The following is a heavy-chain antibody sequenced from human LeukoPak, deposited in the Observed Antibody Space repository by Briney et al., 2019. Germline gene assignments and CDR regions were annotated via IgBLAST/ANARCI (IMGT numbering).Heavy chain of an antibody. V-gene: IGHV3-66*01. J-gene: IGHJ4*02. CDR3: ARLNFGDDY. CDR2: IYGSTSA. CDR1: GFTVSSKY. Sequence: PGGSLRLSCAASGFTVSSKYINWVRQAPGKGPEWVSLIYGSTSADYADSVKGRFTISRDNSMNTEYLQMNSLRAEDTAIYYCARLNFGDDYWGQGTLVAVSS. D-gene: IGHD4-17*01.